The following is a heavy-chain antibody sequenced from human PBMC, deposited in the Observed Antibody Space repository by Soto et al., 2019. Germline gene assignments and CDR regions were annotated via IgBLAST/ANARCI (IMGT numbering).Heavy chain of an antibody. V-gene: IGHV1-69*02. CDR2: IIPILCIA. D-gene: IGHD6-19*01. J-gene: IGHJ5*02. CDR3: ARGDSSCWPPCDWFDP. Sequence: QVQLVQSGAEVKKPGSSVKVSCKASGGTFSSYTISWVRQAPGQGPEWMGRIIPILCIANYAQKFQGRVTITSDKSTNAADMALSSLRSEDTAVYYCARGDSSCWPPCDWFDPWGQETLVTVSS. CDR1: GGTFSSYT.